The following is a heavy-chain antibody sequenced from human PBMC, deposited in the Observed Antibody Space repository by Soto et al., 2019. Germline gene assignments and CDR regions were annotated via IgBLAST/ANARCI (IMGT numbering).Heavy chain of an antibody. V-gene: IGHV1-46*03. CDR1: GYTFTSYY. D-gene: IGHD5-18*01. CDR2: INPSGGST. J-gene: IGHJ6*02. CDR3: ARCHRVRIQLWSPRYYGMDV. Sequence: QVQLVQSGAEGKKPGASVKVSCKASGYTFTSYYMHWVRQAPGQGLEWMGIINPSGGSTSYAQKFQGRVTMTRDTSTSTVYMELSSLRSEDTAVYYCARCHRVRIQLWSPRYYGMDVWGQGTTVTVSS.